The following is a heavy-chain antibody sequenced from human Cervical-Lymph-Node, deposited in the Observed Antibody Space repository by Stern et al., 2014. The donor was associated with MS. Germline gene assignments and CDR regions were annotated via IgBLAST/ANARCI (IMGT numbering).Heavy chain of an antibody. J-gene: IGHJ4*02. CDR3: ARGGGSHSDTWEDY. CDR2: INTNTVKA. CDR1: GYTFTSYA. V-gene: IGHV7-4-1*02. Sequence: VQLVEYGSELRKPGASVKVSCKASGYTFTSYAMNWVRQAPGQGLEGLGWINTNTVKAAFAQGFTGRFVFSLDTSVSTAYLQINSLKSEDTAVYFCARGGGSHSDTWEDYWGQGTLVTVSS. D-gene: IGHD1-26*01.